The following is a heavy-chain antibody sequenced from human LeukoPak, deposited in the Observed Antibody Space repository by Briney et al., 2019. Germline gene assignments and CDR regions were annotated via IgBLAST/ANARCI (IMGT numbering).Heavy chain of an antibody. CDR1: GFTFGDYA. CDR2: IRGKGSGGST. Sequence: GGSLRLSCTASGFTFGDYAMSWFRQAPGKGLEWVGFIRGKGSGGSTEYAASVKGRFTISRGDSRSMAYLQMDGLRTEDTAVYYCTRERDFTDEYWGQGTLVTVSS. CDR3: TRERDFTDEY. V-gene: IGHV3-49*03. D-gene: IGHD3/OR15-3a*01. J-gene: IGHJ4*02.